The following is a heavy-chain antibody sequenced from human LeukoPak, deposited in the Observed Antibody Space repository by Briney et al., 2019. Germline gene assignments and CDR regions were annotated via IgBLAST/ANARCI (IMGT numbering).Heavy chain of an antibody. CDR1: GFTFSSYA. Sequence: GGSLRLSCGASGFTFSSYALSWVRQAPGKGLEWVSAISGSGGGTYYADSVKGRFTISRDNSKITLYLQMNSLRAEHTAVYYCAKESYCGGDCYYPFDYWGQGTLVTVSS. CDR3: AKESYCGGDCYYPFDY. J-gene: IGHJ4*02. V-gene: IGHV3-23*01. D-gene: IGHD2-21*02. CDR2: ISGSGGGT.